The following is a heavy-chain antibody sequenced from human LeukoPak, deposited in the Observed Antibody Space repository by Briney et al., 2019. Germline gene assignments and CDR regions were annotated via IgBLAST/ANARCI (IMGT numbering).Heavy chain of an antibody. Sequence: GGSLRLSCAASGFTFSSYAMSWVRQAPGKGLEWVSAISGSGGSTYYADSVKGRFTISRDNSKNTLYLQMNSLRAEDTAVYYCAKGHQWPPNSGSYVVDYWGQGTLVTVSS. J-gene: IGHJ4*02. CDR1: GFTFSSYA. D-gene: IGHD1-26*01. CDR2: ISGSGGST. CDR3: AKGHQWPPNSGSYVVDY. V-gene: IGHV3-23*01.